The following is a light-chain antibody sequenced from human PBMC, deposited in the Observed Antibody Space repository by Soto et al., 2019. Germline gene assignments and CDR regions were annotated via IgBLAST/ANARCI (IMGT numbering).Light chain of an antibody. J-gene: IGLJ1*01. Sequence: QSALTQPPSASAPPGQSVTISCTGTNNDIGGYNYVSWYQHHPGKAPQLIIYDVTKRPSGVLDRFSGSKSGNTASLTVAGLQTYDEAEYFCSSYAGSSNLVFGTGTKVTVL. CDR1: NNDIGGYNY. CDR3: SSYAGSSNLV. CDR2: DVT. V-gene: IGLV2-8*01.